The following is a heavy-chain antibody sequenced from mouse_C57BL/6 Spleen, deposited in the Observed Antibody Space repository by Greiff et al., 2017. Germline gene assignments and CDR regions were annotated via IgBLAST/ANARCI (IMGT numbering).Heavy chain of an antibody. D-gene: IGHD2-3*01. J-gene: IGHJ2*01. Sequence: EVQLQQSGPELVKPGASVKISCTASGFSFTGYYMNWVKQSPEKSLELIGEINPSTGGTTYNQKFKAKATLTVDKTSSTTYMQLKSLTSEDSAVYYCARRWLLRGYYFDYWGQGTTLTVSS. CDR1: GFSFTGYY. V-gene: IGHV1-42*01. CDR3: ARRWLLRGYYFDY. CDR2: INPSTGGT.